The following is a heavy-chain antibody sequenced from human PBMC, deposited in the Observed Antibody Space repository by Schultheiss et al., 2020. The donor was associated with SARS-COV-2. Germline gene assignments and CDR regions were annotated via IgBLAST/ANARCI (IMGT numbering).Heavy chain of an antibody. J-gene: IGHJ4*02. D-gene: IGHD6-19*01. Sequence: GESLKISCAASGFAFSSYDMHWVRQATGKGLEWVSAISGSGGSTYYADSVKGRFTISRDNSKNTLYLQMNSLRPEDTAVYYCAREYSSGTDYWGQGTLVTVSS. CDR2: ISGSGGST. V-gene: IGHV3-23*01. CDR3: AREYSSGTDY. CDR1: GFAFSSYD.